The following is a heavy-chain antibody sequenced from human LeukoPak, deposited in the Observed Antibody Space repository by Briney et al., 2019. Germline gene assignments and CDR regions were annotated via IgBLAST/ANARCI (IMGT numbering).Heavy chain of an antibody. CDR1: GDSVSSNSAA. Sequence: SQTLSLTCAISGDSVSSNSAAWNWIRQSPSRGLEWLGRTYYRSKWYNDYAVSVKSRITINPDTSKNQFSLQLNSVTPEDTAVYYCARGLGTGGTYSSSWAWFGPWGQGTLVTVSS. V-gene: IGHV6-1*01. J-gene: IGHJ5*02. D-gene: IGHD6-13*01. CDR2: TYYRSKWYN. CDR3: ARGLGTGGTYSSSWAWFGP.